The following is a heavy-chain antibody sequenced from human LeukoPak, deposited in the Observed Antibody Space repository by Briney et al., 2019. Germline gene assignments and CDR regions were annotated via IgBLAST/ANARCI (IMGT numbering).Heavy chain of an antibody. CDR1: GFTFSSYW. CDR2: INSDGSST. Sequence: GGSLRLSCAASGFTFSSYWMHWVRQAPGKGLVWASRINSDGSSTSYADSVKGRFTISRDNAKNTLYLQMNSLRAEDTAVYYCASWGKDWGQGTLVTVSS. D-gene: IGHD3-16*01. J-gene: IGHJ4*02. CDR3: ASWGKD. V-gene: IGHV3-74*01.